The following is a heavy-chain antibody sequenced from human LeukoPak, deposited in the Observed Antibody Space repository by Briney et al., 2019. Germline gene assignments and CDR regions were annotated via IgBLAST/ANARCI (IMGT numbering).Heavy chain of an antibody. CDR2: MNPNSGNT. CDR1: GYTFTSYD. CDR3: ASTTMIEGDAFDI. J-gene: IGHJ3*02. V-gene: IGHV1-8*03. Sequence: GASVKVSCKASGYTFTSYDINWVRQATGQSLEWMGWMNPNSGNTGYAQKFQGRVTITRNTSISTAYMELSSLRSEDTAVYYCASTTMIEGDAFDIWGQGTMVTVSS. D-gene: IGHD3-22*01.